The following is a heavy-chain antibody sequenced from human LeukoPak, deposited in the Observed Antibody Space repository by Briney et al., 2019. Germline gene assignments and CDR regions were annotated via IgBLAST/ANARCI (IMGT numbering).Heavy chain of an antibody. Sequence: SETLSLTCTVSGGSISSHYWNWIRQPPGKGLEWIGYIYYSGSTKYNPSLKSRVTISEDTSKNQFSLKLSSVTAADTAVYYCARERWDALDYWGQGTLVTVSS. CDR3: ARERWDALDY. CDR1: GGSISSHY. CDR2: IYYSGST. V-gene: IGHV4-59*11. J-gene: IGHJ4*02. D-gene: IGHD4-23*01.